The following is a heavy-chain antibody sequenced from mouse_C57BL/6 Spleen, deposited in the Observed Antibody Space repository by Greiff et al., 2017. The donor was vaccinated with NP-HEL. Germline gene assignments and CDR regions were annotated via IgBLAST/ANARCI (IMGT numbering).Heavy chain of an antibody. D-gene: IGHD1-1*02. CDR2: IDPETGGT. CDR1: GYTFTDYE. V-gene: IGHV1-15*01. CDR3: TSNYDYNAMDY. Sequence: QVQLQQSGAELVRPGASVTLSCKASGYTFTDYEMHWVKQTPVHGLEWIGAIDPETGGTAYNQKFKGKAILTADKSSSTAYMELRSLTSEDSAVYYCTSNYDYNAMDYWGQGTSVTVSS. J-gene: IGHJ4*01.